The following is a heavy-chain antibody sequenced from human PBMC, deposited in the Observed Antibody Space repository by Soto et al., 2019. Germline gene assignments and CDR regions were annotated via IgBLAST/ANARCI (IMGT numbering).Heavy chain of an antibody. CDR2: ISGDGRTT. D-gene: IGHD2-2*01. CDR1: GFTFSSHW. CDR3: ARGVPNCSTSSCYFDF. V-gene: IGHV3-74*01. J-gene: IGHJ4*02. Sequence: GGSLRLSCAASGFTFSSHWMNWVRQGPGKGLVWVSRISGDGRTTSHADSVKGRFTISRDNAKNTLYLQMNSLRVEDTAVYYCARGVPNCSTSSCYFDFWGQGILVTVSS.